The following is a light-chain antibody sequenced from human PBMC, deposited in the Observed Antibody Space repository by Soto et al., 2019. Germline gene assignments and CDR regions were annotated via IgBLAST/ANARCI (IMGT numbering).Light chain of an antibody. V-gene: IGLV9-49*01. CDR2: VGTGGIVG. CDR3: GADHGSGCNSVV. Sequence: QSVLTQPPSASASLGASVTLTCTLSSGYSNYKVDWYQQRPGKGPRFVMRVGTGGIVGSKGDGIPDRFSVLGSGLNRYLTIKNIQEEDESDYHCGADHGSGCNSVVFGGGTKLTVL. J-gene: IGLJ2*01. CDR1: SGYSNYK.